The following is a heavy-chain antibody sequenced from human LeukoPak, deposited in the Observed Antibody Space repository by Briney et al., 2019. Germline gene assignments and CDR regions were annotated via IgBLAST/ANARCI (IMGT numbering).Heavy chain of an antibody. CDR2: LYSSGNI. CDR3: ASGYDNSGWYFHY. Sequence: SETLSLTCTVSGGSISDRSHYWGWIRQPPGMGLEWIGNLYSSGNIYYNPSLKSRVTISADMSENQLSLKLSSVTAADTAVYYCASGYDNSGWYFHYWGQGTLVTVSP. D-gene: IGHD3-22*01. CDR1: GGSISDRSHY. J-gene: IGHJ4*02. V-gene: IGHV4-39*07.